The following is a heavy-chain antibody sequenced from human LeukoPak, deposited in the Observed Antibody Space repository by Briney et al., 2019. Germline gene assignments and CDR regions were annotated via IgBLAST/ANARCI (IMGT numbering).Heavy chain of an antibody. J-gene: IGHJ6*03. D-gene: IGHD2-15*01. CDR3: ARARVAAKSGYMDV. Sequence: GGSLRLSCAASGFNFSNYVMGWVRQAPGKGLEWVSAFSGSGGHAYHADAVEGRFSISRDTSKNTLYLQMNSLRDEDLAVYYCARARVAAKSGYMDVWGTGTTVTISS. CDR1: GFNFSNYV. CDR2: FSGSGGHA. V-gene: IGHV3-23*01.